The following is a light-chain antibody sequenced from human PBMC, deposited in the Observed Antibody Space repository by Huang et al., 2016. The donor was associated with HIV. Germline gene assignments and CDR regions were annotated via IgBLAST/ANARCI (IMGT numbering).Light chain of an antibody. CDR2: DAS. Sequence: EIVLTQSPATLSLSPGESATLSCRASQSISTYLAWFQQKPVQAPRLLIYDASNRATGIPARFSGSGSGTDFTLTISSLEPEDFAVYYCQQRFTFGPGTKVDIK. V-gene: IGKV3-11*01. CDR3: QQRFT. CDR1: QSISTY. J-gene: IGKJ3*01.